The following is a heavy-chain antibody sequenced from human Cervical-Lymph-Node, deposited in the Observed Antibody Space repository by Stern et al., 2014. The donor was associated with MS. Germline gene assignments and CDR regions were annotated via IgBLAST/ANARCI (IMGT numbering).Heavy chain of an antibody. V-gene: IGHV1-2*02. CDR3: ARWDTTVWFDP. D-gene: IGHD1-26*01. CDR1: GYTFTGHY. J-gene: IGHJ5*02. CDR2: ISPDSGDT. Sequence: QVQLVQSGAEVKKSGASVRVSCKALGYTFTGHYIHWVRQAPGQGREWMGWISPDSGDTKYAHNFQGRVTMTRDTSITTVYMELTRLRSDDTALYYCARWDTTVWFDPWGQGTLVTVSS.